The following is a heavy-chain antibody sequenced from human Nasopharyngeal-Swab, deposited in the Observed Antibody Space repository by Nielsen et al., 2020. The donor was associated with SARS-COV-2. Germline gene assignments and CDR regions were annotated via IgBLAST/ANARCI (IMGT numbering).Heavy chain of an antibody. CDR1: GITFSSYW. Sequence: GGSLRFSCAASGITFSSYWMHWVRQAPGKGLVWVSRINSDGSSTRYADSVKGRFTISRDNAKNTLFLQMNSLRAEDTAIYYCASETATTGLYYVDYWGQGSLVTVSS. CDR2: INSDGSST. CDR3: ASETATTGLYYVDY. V-gene: IGHV3-74*01. D-gene: IGHD1-1*01. J-gene: IGHJ4*02.